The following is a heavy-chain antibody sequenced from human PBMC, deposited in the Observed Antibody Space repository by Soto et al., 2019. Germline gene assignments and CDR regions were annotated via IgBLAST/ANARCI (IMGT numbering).Heavy chain of an antibody. CDR1: GYGFTSYW. CDR2: IYIDDSDT. D-gene: IGHD1-1*01. Sequence: GESPKISCRAAGYGFTSYWIGWVRQMPGKGLEWMGIIYIDDSDTRYSPSFQGQVTISGDKSISTAYLQWSSLKASDTAMYYCASRKRTSDAFDIWGQGTVVTVSS. CDR3: ASRKRTSDAFDI. V-gene: IGHV5-51*01. J-gene: IGHJ3*02.